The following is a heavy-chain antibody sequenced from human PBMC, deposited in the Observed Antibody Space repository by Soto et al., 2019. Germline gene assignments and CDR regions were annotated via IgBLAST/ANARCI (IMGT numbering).Heavy chain of an antibody. Sequence: SETLSLTCAVSGDYVSTHYWWSWVRQSPGKGLEWIGETHHSGSTHYNPSLNSRVTISVDKSKNDFSLKLTSVTAADTAVYYCARHTLCGGDCYSFDYWGQGTLVTVSS. CDR1: GDYVSTHYW. D-gene: IGHD2-21*02. V-gene: IGHV4-4*02. CDR3: ARHTLCGGDCYSFDY. CDR2: THHSGST. J-gene: IGHJ4*02.